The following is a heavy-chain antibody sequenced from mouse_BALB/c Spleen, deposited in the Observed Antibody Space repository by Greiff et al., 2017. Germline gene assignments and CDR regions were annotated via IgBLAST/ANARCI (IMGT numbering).Heavy chain of an antibody. CDR2: IWSGGST. V-gene: IGHV2-2*02. J-gene: IGHJ2*01. Sequence: VQLVESGPGLVQPSQSLSITCTVSGFSLTSYGVHWVRQSPGKGLEWLGVIWSGGSTDYNAAFISRLSISKDNSKSQVFFKMNSLQANDTAIYYCARESKLGREYFDYWGQGTTLTVSS. CDR3: ARESKLGREYFDY. CDR1: GFSLTSYG. D-gene: IGHD4-1*01.